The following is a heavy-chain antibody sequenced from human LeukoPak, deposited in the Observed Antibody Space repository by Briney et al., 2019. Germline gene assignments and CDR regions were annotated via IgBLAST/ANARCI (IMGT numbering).Heavy chain of an antibody. CDR2: IKTDGSEK. Sequence: PGGSLRLSCEGSGFTFSNYWMGWVRQAPGKGLQWVANIKTDGSEKYYVDSVKGRFTISRDNAKNSLYLQMNSLRAEDTAMYYCATYSSLNRREFQYWGQGTLLTVSS. CDR1: GFTFSNYW. V-gene: IGHV3-7*01. J-gene: IGHJ1*01. D-gene: IGHD3-22*01. CDR3: ATYSSLNRREFQY.